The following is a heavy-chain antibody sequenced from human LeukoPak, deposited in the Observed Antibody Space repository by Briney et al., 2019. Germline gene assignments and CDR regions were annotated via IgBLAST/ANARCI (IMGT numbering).Heavy chain of an antibody. D-gene: IGHD3-3*01. Sequence: GGSLRLSCAASGFIFSSYSMNWVRQAPGKGLEWVSYISSSSSTIYYAGSVRGRFTISRDNAKNSLYLQMNSLRAEDTAVYYCARDHVLRFLDYWGQGTLVTVSS. CDR2: ISSSSSTI. CDR3: ARDHVLRFLDY. CDR1: GFIFSSYS. V-gene: IGHV3-48*04. J-gene: IGHJ4*02.